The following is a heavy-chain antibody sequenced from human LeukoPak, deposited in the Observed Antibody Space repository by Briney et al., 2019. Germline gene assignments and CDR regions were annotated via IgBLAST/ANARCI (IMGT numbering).Heavy chain of an antibody. CDR3: ARLSYGDYAGY. CDR1: GGSFSGYY. Sequence: SETLSLTCAVYGGSFSGYYWSWIRQPPGKGLEWIGEINHSGSTNYNPSLKSRVTISVDTSKNQFSLKLSSVTAADTAVYYCARLSYGDYAGYWGQGTLVTVPS. CDR2: INHSGST. D-gene: IGHD4-17*01. V-gene: IGHV4-34*01. J-gene: IGHJ4*02.